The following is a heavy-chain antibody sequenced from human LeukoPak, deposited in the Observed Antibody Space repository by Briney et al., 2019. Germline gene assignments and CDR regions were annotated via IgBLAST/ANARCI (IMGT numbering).Heavy chain of an antibody. Sequence: SVKVSCKASGGTFSSHAISWVRQAPGQGLEWMGGIIPIFGTANYAQKFQGRVTITADESTSTAYMELSSLRSEDTAVYYCARKLGSRIDWYFDLWGRGTLVTVSS. D-gene: IGHD7-27*01. CDR3: ARKLGSRIDWYFDL. V-gene: IGHV1-69*13. CDR1: GGTFSSHA. J-gene: IGHJ2*01. CDR2: IIPIFGTA.